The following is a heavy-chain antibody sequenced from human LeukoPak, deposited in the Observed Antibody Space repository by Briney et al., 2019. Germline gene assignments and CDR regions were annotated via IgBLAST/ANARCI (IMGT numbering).Heavy chain of an antibody. CDR3: AGHHTGTLRVDY. Sequence: SXXLXLTCTVSGGSISSSSNYWGWIRXPPGKGLEWIGSIYYSGSTYYNPSLKSRVTISVDTSKDQFSLRLSSVTAADTALYYCAGHHTGTLRVDYWGQGTLVTVSS. V-gene: IGHV4-39*01. CDR2: IYYSGST. D-gene: IGHD1-1*01. CDR1: GGSISSSSNY. J-gene: IGHJ4*02.